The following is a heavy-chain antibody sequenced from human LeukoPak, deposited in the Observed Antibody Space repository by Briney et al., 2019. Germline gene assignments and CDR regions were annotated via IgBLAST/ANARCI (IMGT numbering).Heavy chain of an antibody. V-gene: IGHV1-8*01. CDR2: MTPNSGNT. CDR3: AFCGGDCGGAFDV. Sequence: GASVKVSCKASGYTFTNYYINWLRQGTGQGLEWMAWMTPNSGNTGHEQKFQGRLTMTRDISISTAYMELSSLRSEDTAVYYCAFCGGDCGGAFDVWGQGTTVTVSS. D-gene: IGHD2-21*02. CDR1: GYTFTNYY. J-gene: IGHJ3*01.